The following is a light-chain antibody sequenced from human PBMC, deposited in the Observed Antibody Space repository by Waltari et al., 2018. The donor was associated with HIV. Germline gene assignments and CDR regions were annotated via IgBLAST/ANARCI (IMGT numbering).Light chain of an antibody. CDR2: WAS. J-gene: IGKJ4*01. V-gene: IGKV4-1*01. Sequence: DIVMTQSPDSLSVSLGERATINCKSSQSLLYGSNNKNRLAWYQQRPGQPPKLLISWASTRESGVPDRFSGSGSGTDLTLTINSLQAEDVAVYYCQQYYTTPLSFGGGTKVEI. CDR3: QQYYTTPLS. CDR1: QSLLYGSNNKNR.